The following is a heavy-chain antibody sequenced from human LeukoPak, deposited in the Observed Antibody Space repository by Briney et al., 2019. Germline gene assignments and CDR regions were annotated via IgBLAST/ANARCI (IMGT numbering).Heavy chain of an antibody. CDR1: GFTFTNAW. V-gene: IGHV3-23*01. Sequence: GGSLRLSCAASGFTFTNAWMNWVRQAPGKGLEWVSAISGSGGTTYYADSVKGRFTISRDNSKNTLYLQMNTLRAEDTALYYCAKVKGGSSWQYYFDYWGQGTLVTVSS. D-gene: IGHD6-13*01. CDR2: ISGSGGTT. CDR3: AKVKGGSSWQYYFDY. J-gene: IGHJ4*02.